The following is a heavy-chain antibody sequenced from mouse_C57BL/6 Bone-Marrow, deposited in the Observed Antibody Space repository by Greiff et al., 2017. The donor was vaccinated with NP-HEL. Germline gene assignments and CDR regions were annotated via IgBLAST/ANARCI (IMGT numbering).Heavy chain of an antibody. CDR2: IYPGDGDT. V-gene: IGHV1-80*01. D-gene: IGHD1-3*01. CDR1: GYAFSSYW. Sequence: VMLVESGAELVKPGASVKISCKASGYAFSSYWMNWVKQRPGKGLEWIGQIYPGDGDTNYNGKFKGKATLTADKSSSTAYMQLSSLTSEDSAVYFCARETSTSGKPWYAMDYWGQGTSVTVSS. J-gene: IGHJ4*01. CDR3: ARETSTSGKPWYAMDY.